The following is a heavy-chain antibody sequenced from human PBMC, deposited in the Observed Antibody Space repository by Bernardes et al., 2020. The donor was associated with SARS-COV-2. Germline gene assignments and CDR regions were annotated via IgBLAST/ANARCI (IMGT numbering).Heavy chain of an antibody. CDR1: GHSLTAAS. CDR3: ATDSISGIVIMAWVY. D-gene: IGHD3-3*01. V-gene: IGHV1-24*01. Sequence: ASMKVSCKVSGHSLTAASIYWVRQAPGKGLEWMGSFDPQYGDPIYAQTFQGRVTMTEDTSTDTAYMELSGLRSEDTAVYYCATDSISGIVIMAWVYWGQGTLVTVSS. J-gene: IGHJ4*02. CDR2: FDPQYGDP.